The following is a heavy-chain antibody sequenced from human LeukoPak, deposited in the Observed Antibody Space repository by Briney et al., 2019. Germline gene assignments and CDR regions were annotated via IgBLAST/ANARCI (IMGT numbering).Heavy chain of an antibody. V-gene: IGHV1-2*02. D-gene: IGHD3-22*01. CDR1: GYTFTGYY. J-gene: IGHJ4*02. Sequence: ASVKVSCKASGYTFTGYYMHWVRQAPGEGLEWMGWINPNSGGTNYEQKFQGRVTMTRDTSISTAYMELSRLRSDDTAVYYCARVLNDSSGYNYPYWGQGTLVTVS. CDR3: ARVLNDSSGYNYPY. CDR2: INPNSGGT.